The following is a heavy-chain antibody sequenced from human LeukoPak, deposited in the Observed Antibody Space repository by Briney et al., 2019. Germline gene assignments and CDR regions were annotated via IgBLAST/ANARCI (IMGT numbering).Heavy chain of an antibody. J-gene: IGHJ4*02. Sequence: GRSLRLSCAASGFTFDDYAMHRVRQAPGKGLEWVSGISWNSGSIGYADSVKGRFTISRDNARNSLYLQMNSLRAEDTALYYCAKDKDSSGYYIGPFDYWGQGTLVTVSS. CDR2: ISWNSGSI. CDR3: AKDKDSSGYYIGPFDY. CDR1: GFTFDDYA. V-gene: IGHV3-9*01. D-gene: IGHD3-22*01.